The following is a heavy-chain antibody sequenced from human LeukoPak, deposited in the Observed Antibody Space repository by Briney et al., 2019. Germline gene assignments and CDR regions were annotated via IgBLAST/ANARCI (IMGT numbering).Heavy chain of an antibody. Sequence: GGSLRLSCAASGFTFSSYWMSWVRQAPGKGLEWVAHIKQDGSEKYYVDSVKGRFTISRDNAKNSLYLQMNSLRAEDTAVYYCARDQVFWSGYYTGIITTLPDYWGQGTLVTVSS. J-gene: IGHJ4*02. D-gene: IGHD3-3*01. CDR2: IKQDGSEK. V-gene: IGHV3-7*01. CDR3: ARDQVFWSGYYTGIITTLPDY. CDR1: GFTFSSYW.